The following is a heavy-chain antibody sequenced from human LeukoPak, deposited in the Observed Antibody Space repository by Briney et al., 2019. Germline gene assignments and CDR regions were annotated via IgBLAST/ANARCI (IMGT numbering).Heavy chain of an antibody. D-gene: IGHD6-13*01. V-gene: IGHV1-69*05. CDR3: ARDWEYSSSWYPGAFDI. Sequence: SVKVSRKASGGTFSSYAISWVRQAPGQGLEWMGGIIPIFGTANYAQRFQGRVTITTDESTSTAYMELSSLRSEDTAVYYCARDWEYSSSWYPGAFDIWGQGTMVTVSS. CDR2: IIPIFGTA. J-gene: IGHJ3*02. CDR1: GGTFSSYA.